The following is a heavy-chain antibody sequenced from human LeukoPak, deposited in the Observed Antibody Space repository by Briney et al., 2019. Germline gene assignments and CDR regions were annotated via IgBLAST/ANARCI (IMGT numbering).Heavy chain of an antibody. CDR1: GFTLSSYW. D-gene: IGHD5-12*01. CDR2: INGDGSTT. CDR3: ARSDNGFDI. Sequence: PGGSLRLSCAASGFTLSSYWMHWVRLAPGKGLVWVSRINGDGSTTTYADSVKGRFTISRDNAKNTLYLQLNSLRAEDTAVYYCARSDNGFDIWGQGTMVTVSS. J-gene: IGHJ3*02. V-gene: IGHV3-74*01.